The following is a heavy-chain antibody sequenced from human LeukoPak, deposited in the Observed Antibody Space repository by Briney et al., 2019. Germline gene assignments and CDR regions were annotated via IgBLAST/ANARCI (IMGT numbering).Heavy chain of an antibody. CDR1: GVSISSSNSY. J-gene: IGHJ4*02. Sequence: PSETLSLTCTVSGVSISSSNSYWGWIRQPPGKGLEWIGSIYYSGNTYYNPSLKSRVTISVDTSKNQFSLKLSSVTAADTAVYYCARTYGSGSYVDYWGQGTLVTVSS. D-gene: IGHD3-10*01. CDR2: IYYSGNT. CDR3: ARTYGSGSYVDY. V-gene: IGHV4-39*01.